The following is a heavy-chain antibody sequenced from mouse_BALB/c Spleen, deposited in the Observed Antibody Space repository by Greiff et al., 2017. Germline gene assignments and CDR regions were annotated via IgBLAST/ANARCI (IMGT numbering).Heavy chain of an antibody. V-gene: IGHV1-87*01. CDR1: GYTFTSYW. D-gene: IGHD4-1*01. Sequence: VKLMESGAELARPGASVKLSCKASGYTFTSYWMQWVKQRPGQGLEWIGAIYPGDGDTRYTQKFKGKATLTADKSSSTAYMQLSSLASEDSAVYYCARMGRYAMDYWGQGTSVTVSS. J-gene: IGHJ4*01. CDR2: IYPGDGDT. CDR3: ARMGRYAMDY.